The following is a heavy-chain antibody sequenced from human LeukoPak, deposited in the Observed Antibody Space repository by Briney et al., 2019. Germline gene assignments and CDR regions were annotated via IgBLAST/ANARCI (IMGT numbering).Heavy chain of an antibody. V-gene: IGHV4-39*07. J-gene: IGHJ6*02. Sequence: PSETLSLTCIVSGGSISSSIYYWAWVRQPPGKGLEWIGTVFYNGATQYSPSLRSRVTISIDTSTNQFSLKLTSVTAADTALYYCARARVDILTGYEVDVWGQGTTVTVSS. CDR3: ARARVDILTGYEVDV. CDR2: VFYNGAT. D-gene: IGHD3-9*01. CDR1: GGSISSSIYY.